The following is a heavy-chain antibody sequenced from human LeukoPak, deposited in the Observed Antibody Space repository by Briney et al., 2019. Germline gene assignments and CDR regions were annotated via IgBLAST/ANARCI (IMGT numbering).Heavy chain of an antibody. J-gene: IGHJ3*02. CDR1: GFAFSFSA. CDR2: INANAINT. V-gene: IGHV3-21*01. CDR3: ARAPPGDAFDI. Sequence: GGSLRLSCEASGFAFSFSAMTWVRQAPGTGLEWVSTINANAINTYYAASVKGRFTISRDNAKNSLYLQMNSLRVEDTAVYYCARAPPGDAFDIWGQGTMVTVSS.